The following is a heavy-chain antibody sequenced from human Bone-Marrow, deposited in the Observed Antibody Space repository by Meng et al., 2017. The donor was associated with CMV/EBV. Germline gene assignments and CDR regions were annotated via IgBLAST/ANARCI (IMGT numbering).Heavy chain of an antibody. CDR3: ARDLAYSSSHYYYGMDV. CDR1: GGSFSGYY. D-gene: IGHD6-6*01. J-gene: IGHJ6*02. V-gene: IGHV4-34*01. Sequence: SETLSLTCAVYGGSFSGYYWSWIRQPPGKGLEWIGEINRGGSANYSPSLKSRLTISVDTSKNQFSLKLSPVTAADTAVYYCARDLAYSSSHYYYGMDVWGQGTTVTVSS. CDR2: INRGGSA.